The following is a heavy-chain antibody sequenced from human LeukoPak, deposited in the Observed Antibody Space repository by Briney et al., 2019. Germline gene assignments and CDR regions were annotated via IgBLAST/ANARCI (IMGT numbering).Heavy chain of an antibody. D-gene: IGHD5-18*01. J-gene: IGHJ4*02. CDR3: ARVLGGYSYGYFDY. V-gene: IGHV1-18*04. Sequence: ASVKVSCKASGYTFTGYYMHWVRQAPGQGLEWMGWIIAYNGNTNYAQKVQGRVTMTTDTSTSTVYMELRSLRSDDTAVYYCARVLGGYSYGYFDYWGQGTLVTVSS. CDR1: GYTFTGYY. CDR2: IIAYNGNT.